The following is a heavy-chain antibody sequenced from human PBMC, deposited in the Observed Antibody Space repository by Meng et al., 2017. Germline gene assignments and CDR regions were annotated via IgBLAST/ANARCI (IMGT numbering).Heavy chain of an antibody. CDR1: GGSTSSYY. J-gene: IGHJ4*02. Sequence: SETLSLTCTVSGGSTSSYYWSWIRQPPGKGLEWIAYIYYSGSTNYDPSLKSRVTISVDTSKNQFSLKLSSVTAADTAVYYCASVDTAMVETFDYWGQGTLVTVSS. CDR3: ASVDTAMVETFDY. V-gene: IGHV4-59*12. CDR2: IYYSGST. D-gene: IGHD5-18*01.